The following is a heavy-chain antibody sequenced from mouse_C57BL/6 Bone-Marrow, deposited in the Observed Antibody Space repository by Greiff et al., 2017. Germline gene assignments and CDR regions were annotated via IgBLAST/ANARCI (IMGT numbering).Heavy chain of an antibody. J-gene: IGHJ3*01. V-gene: IGHV5-9*01. CDR2: ISGGGGNT. Sequence: EVQLKESGGGLVKPGGSLKLSCAASGFTFSSYTMSWVRQTPEKRLEWVATISGGGGNTYYPDSVKGRFTISRDNAKNTLYLQMSSLRSEDTALYYCASLYYYGSSYPPWFAYWGQGTLVTVSA. CDR3: ASLYYYGSSYPPWFAY. CDR1: GFTFSSYT. D-gene: IGHD1-1*01.